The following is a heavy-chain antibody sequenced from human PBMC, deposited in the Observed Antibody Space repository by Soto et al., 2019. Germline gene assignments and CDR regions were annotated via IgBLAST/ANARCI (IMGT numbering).Heavy chain of an antibody. CDR2: IYYSGST. V-gene: IGHV4-31*03. CDR1: GGSISSGGYY. D-gene: IGHD5-18*01. CDR3: ARVDLAMVPFDY. Sequence: SETLSLTRTVSGGSISSGGYYWSWIRQHPGKGLEWIGYIYYSGSTYYNPSLKSRVTISVDTSKNQFSLKLSSVTAADTAVYYCARVDLAMVPFDYWGQGTLVTVSS. J-gene: IGHJ4*02.